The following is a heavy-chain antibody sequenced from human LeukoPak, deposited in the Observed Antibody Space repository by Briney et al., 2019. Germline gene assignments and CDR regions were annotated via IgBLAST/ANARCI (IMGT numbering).Heavy chain of an antibody. Sequence: PSETLSLTCTVSGGSISSYYWSWIRQPPGKGREWIGYIYYSGSTNYNPSLKSRVTISVDTSKNQFSLKLSSVTAADTAVYYCARGTYEMATIDFDYWGQGTLVTVSS. J-gene: IGHJ4*02. CDR3: ARGTYEMATIDFDY. CDR1: GGSISSYY. V-gene: IGHV4-59*01. CDR2: IYYSGST. D-gene: IGHD5-24*01.